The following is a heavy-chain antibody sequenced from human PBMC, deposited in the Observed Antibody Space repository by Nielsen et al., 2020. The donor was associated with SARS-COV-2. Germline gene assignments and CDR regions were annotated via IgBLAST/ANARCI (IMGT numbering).Heavy chain of an antibody. CDR1: GFTFSSYS. J-gene: IGHJ4*02. V-gene: IGHV3-48*01. D-gene: IGHD3-22*01. CDR3: AREGGDYYDSRGYYPDF. Sequence: GESLKISCAASGFTFSSYSMNWVRQAPGKGLEWVSYISSSSSTIYYADSVKGRFTISRDNAKNSLYLQMNSLRAEDTAVYYCAREGGDYYDSRGYYPDFWGQGTLVTVSS. CDR2: ISSSSSTI.